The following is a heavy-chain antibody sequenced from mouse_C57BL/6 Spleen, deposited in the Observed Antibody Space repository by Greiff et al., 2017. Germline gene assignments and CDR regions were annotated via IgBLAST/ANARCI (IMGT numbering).Heavy chain of an antibody. Sequence: VQVVESGPELVKPGASVKISCKASGYTFTDYYINWVKQRPGQGLEWIGWIYPGSGNTKYNEKFKGKATLTVDTSSSTAYMQLSSLTSEDSAVYFCARGDDGYYEGWFAYWGQGTLVTVSA. CDR3: ARGDDGYYEGWFAY. J-gene: IGHJ3*01. V-gene: IGHV1-84*01. D-gene: IGHD2-3*01. CDR1: GYTFTDYY. CDR2: IYPGSGNT.